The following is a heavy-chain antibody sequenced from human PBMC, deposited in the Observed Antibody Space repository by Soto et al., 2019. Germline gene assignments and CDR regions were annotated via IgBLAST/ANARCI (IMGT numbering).Heavy chain of an antibody. Sequence: SETLSLTCTVSGGSMSSNYWTWVRQSPGKGLEWIGYIYYTGSTKYNPSLKSRVTISLDTSKNQFSLRLTSVTSADTAVYYCARGGSYGDFFDYWGQGAQVTVSS. CDR1: GGSMSSNY. J-gene: IGHJ4*02. V-gene: IGHV4-59*01. D-gene: IGHD4-17*01. CDR3: ARGGSYGDFFDY. CDR2: IYYTGST.